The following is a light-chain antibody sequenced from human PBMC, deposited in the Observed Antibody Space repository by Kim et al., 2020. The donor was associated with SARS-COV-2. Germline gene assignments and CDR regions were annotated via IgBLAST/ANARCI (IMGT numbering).Light chain of an antibody. CDR1: KLGDEY. CDR2: QDS. Sequence: SYELTQPPSVSVSPGQTASITCSGDKLGDEYACWYQHKPGQSPVLVISQDSKRPSGIPARFSGSKSGNTATLTISGTPALDDADYYCQSWDTSTIVFGSG. CDR3: QSWDTSTIV. V-gene: IGLV3-1*01. J-gene: IGLJ6*01.